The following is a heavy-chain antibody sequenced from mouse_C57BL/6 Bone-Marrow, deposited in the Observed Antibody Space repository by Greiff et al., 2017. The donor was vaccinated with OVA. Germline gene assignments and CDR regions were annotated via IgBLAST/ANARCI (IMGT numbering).Heavy chain of an antibody. CDR3: ARALIYYGNPYYFDY. CDR1: GYTFTDYY. Sequence: LQQSGPELVKPGASVKISCKASGYTFTDYYINWVKQRPGQGLEWIGWIYPGSGNTKYNEKFKGKATLTVDTSSSTAYMQLSSLTSEDSAVYFCARALIYYGNPYYFDYWGQGTTLTVSS. CDR2: IYPGSGNT. D-gene: IGHD2-1*01. J-gene: IGHJ2*01. V-gene: IGHV1-84*01.